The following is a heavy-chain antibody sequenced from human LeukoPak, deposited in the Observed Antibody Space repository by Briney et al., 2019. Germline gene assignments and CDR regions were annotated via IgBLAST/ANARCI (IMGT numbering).Heavy chain of an antibody. V-gene: IGHV3-23*01. CDR3: AKEPDSSGDYYLGFDY. Sequence: GGSLRLSCAASGFTFSSYAMSWVRQAPGKGLEWVSAISGSGGSTYYADSVKGRFTISRDNSKNTPYLQMNSLRAEDTAVYYCAKEPDSSGDYYLGFDYWGQGTLVTVSS. CDR2: ISGSGGST. J-gene: IGHJ4*02. D-gene: IGHD3-22*01. CDR1: GFTFSSYA.